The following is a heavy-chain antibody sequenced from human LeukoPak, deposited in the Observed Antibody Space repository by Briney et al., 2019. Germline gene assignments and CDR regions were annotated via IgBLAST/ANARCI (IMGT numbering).Heavy chain of an antibody. Sequence: GGSLRLSCAASGFTFSDYYMNWIRQAPGKGLECVAYISSSGSTTYYADSVKGRFTISRDNANNSAYLQMNSLRADDTAVYYCARESAGRGVFEYWGQGILVTVSS. V-gene: IGHV3-11*04. CDR1: GFTFSDYY. J-gene: IGHJ4*02. D-gene: IGHD3-10*01. CDR3: ARESAGRGVFEY. CDR2: ISSSGSTT.